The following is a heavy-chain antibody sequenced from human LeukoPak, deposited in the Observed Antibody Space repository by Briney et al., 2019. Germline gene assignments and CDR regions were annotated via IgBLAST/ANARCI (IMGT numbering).Heavy chain of an antibody. D-gene: IGHD3-10*01. V-gene: IGHV3-66*01. CDR3: ARERGRGVISPYFDQ. Sequence: GGSLRLSCAASGFTVSSNYMSWVRQAPGRGLEWVSVIYSGGDTRYADSVKGRFTISRDNSKNTLYLQMNSLRAEDAALYYCARERGRGVISPYFDQWGQGTLVTVSS. CDR2: IYSGGDT. J-gene: IGHJ4*02. CDR1: GFTVSSNY.